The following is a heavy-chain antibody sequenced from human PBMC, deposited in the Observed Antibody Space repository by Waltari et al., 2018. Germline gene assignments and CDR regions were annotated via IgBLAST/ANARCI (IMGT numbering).Heavy chain of an antibody. D-gene: IGHD3-10*01. Sequence: QVQLVQSGAEVKKPGSSVKVSCKASGGTFSSYAISWVRQAPGQGLEWMGRVIPIFGTASYAPKFQGGVTIAADKSTSTAYVELSSLRSEDTAVYCCARDYYGSTFSRYYYYGMDVWGQGTTVTVSS. V-gene: IGHV1-69*08. J-gene: IGHJ6*02. CDR1: GGTFSSYA. CDR3: ARDYYGSTFSRYYYYGMDV. CDR2: VIPIFGTA.